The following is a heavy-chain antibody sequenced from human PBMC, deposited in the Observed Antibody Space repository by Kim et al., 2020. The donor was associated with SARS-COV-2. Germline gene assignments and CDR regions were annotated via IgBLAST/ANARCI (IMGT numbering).Heavy chain of an antibody. CDR3: ARSIVATIGGYYFDY. V-gene: IGHV3-30*01. Sequence: DSVKGRYHSYRDNSKTTLYLQMNSRRAEDTAVYYCARSIVATIGGYYFDYWGQGTLVTVSS. D-gene: IGHD5-12*01. J-gene: IGHJ4*02.